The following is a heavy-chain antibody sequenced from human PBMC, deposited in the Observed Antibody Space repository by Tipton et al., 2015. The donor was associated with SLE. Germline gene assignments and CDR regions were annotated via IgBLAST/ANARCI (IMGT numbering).Heavy chain of an antibody. D-gene: IGHD5-18*01. CDR1: GGSVSSDTYY. CDR3: ARDARPLSGYSKGLDY. Sequence: TLSLTCNVFGGSVSSDTYYWSWVRQPAGKGLEWIGHIHKSGTTNYNPSLKSRVTLSVDTAKNQFSLKLTSVTAADTAVYYCARDARPLSGYSKGLDYWGQGTLVTVSS. CDR2: IHKSGTT. J-gene: IGHJ4*02. V-gene: IGHV4-61*10.